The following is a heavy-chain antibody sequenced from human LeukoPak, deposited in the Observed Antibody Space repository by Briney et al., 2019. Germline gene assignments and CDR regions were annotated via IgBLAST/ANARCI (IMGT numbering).Heavy chain of an antibody. J-gene: IGHJ4*02. CDR1: GGTFSSYA. D-gene: IGHD2/OR15-2a*01. CDR2: IIPIFGTA. Sequence: GASVKVSCKASGGTFSSYAISWVRQAPGQGLEWMGGIIPIFGTANYAQKFQGRVTITADESTSTAYMELSSLRPDDTAVYYCATDFYRGRQFDYWGQGTLVTVSS. CDR3: ATDFYRGRQFDY. V-gene: IGHV1-69*13.